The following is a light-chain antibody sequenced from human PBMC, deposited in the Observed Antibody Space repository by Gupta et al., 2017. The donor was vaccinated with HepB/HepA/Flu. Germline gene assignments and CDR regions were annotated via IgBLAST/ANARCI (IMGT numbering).Light chain of an antibody. V-gene: IGKV1-39*01. Sequence: DIQMTQSPSSLSASVGDRVTITCRASQSISSYLNWYQQKAGKAPRLLIYAASIVSSGVPSRSSGRDSVRDFTLSISILQREDFATYYCQQSDSTLWTFGPGTKVEIK. CDR3: QQSDSTLWT. J-gene: IGKJ1*01. CDR1: QSISSY. CDR2: AAS.